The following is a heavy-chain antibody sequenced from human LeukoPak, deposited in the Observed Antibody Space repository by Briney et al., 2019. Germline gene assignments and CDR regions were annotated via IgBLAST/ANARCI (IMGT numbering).Heavy chain of an antibody. Sequence: PGGSLRLSCSASGFTFSSYSMDWVRQAPGKGLEYVSAITPHGRSTYYADSVKGRFTISRDNSKNTLYLQMSSLRADEDTAVYYCARIAVVGSPTDYWGQGTLVTVSS. J-gene: IGHJ4*02. V-gene: IGHV3-64D*09. CDR3: ARIAVVGSPTDY. CDR2: ITPHGRST. CDR1: GFTFSSYS. D-gene: IGHD6-19*01.